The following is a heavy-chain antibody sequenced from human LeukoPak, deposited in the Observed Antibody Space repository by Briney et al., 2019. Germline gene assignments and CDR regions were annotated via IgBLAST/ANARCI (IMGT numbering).Heavy chain of an antibody. CDR2: INPSGGST. Sequence: ASVKVSCKASGYTFTSYYMHWVRQAPGQGLEWMGIINPSGGSTSYAQKFQGRVTMTRDMSTSTVYMELSSLRSDDTAVYYCARDGRVYCGGDCYSFDYWGQGTLVTVSS. V-gene: IGHV1-46*01. CDR3: ARDGRVYCGGDCYSFDY. D-gene: IGHD2-21*02. CDR1: GYTFTSYY. J-gene: IGHJ4*02.